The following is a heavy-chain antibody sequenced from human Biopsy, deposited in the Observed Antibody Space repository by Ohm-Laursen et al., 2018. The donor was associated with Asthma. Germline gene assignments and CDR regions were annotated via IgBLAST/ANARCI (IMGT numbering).Heavy chain of an antibody. V-gene: IGHV4-39*01. J-gene: IGHJ5*01. CDR3: ARHWSGSGWHDIYNWFDP. Sequence: PGTLSLTCSVSGASVSTPNYWAWIRQPAGKRLEWVGSVYYTGNTYYNQSLKSRLSLSVDTSRSQFSLRLRSVTAADTAVYFCARHWSGSGWHDIYNWFDPWGQGTQVTVSS. D-gene: IGHD3-10*01. CDR1: GASVSTPNY. CDR2: VYYTGNT.